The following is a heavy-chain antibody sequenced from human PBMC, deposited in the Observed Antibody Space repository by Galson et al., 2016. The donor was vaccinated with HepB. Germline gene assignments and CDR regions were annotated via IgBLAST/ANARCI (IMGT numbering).Heavy chain of an antibody. CDR1: GFTVSNNY. J-gene: IGHJ4*02. V-gene: IGHV3-53*01. CDR2: IYSNGDT. CDR3: SRDRHRLSQNTVIGL. D-gene: IGHD2/OR15-2a*01. Sequence: SLRLSCAASGFTVSNNYMKWVRQAPGKGLEWVSLIYSNGDTRHADPVKGRFTISRDNFKNTVYLHMNNLRAEDTAMYYCSRDRHRLSQNTVIGLWGQGTLVTVSS.